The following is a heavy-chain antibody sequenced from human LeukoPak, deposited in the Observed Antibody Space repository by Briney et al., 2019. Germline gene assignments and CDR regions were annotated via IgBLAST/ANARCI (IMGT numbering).Heavy chain of an antibody. CDR2: ISGSGGST. Sequence: GGSLRLSCAASGFTFSSYAMSWVRQAPGKGLEWVSAISGSGGSTYYADSVKGRFTISRDNAKNSLYLQMNSLRAEDTAVYYCARDPRHCSGGSCYPKGWFDPWGQGTLVTVSS. J-gene: IGHJ5*02. V-gene: IGHV3-23*01. CDR1: GFTFSSYA. D-gene: IGHD2-15*01. CDR3: ARDPRHCSGGSCYPKGWFDP.